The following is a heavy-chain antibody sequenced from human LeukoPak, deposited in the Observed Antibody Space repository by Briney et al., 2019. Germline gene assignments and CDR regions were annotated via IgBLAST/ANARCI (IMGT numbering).Heavy chain of an antibody. CDR2: IYRAGST. J-gene: IGHJ4*02. D-gene: IGHD6-19*01. V-gene: IGHV4-4*02. CDR3: ARAAAVTGQFEF. Sequence: SETLSLTCTVSGASISSSNWWTWVRQPPGEALEWIGEIYRAGSTKYNPSLKSRLTISVDKSSNSFSLSLTSVTAADTAFYYCARAAAVTGQFEFWGQGTLVTVSS. CDR1: GASISSSNW.